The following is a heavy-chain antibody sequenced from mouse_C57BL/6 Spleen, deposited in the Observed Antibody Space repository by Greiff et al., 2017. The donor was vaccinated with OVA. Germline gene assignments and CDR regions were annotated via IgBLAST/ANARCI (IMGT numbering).Heavy chain of an antibody. CDR1: GYSITSGYY. CDR2: ISYDGSN. J-gene: IGHJ4*01. V-gene: IGHV3-6*01. Sequence: DVQLQESGPGLVKPSQSLSLTCSVTGYSITSGYYWNWIRQFPGNKLEWMGYISYDGSNNYNPSLKNRISITRDTSKNQFFLKLNSVTTEDTATYYCARDSRRYAMDYWGQGTSVTVSS. CDR3: ARDSRRYAMDY.